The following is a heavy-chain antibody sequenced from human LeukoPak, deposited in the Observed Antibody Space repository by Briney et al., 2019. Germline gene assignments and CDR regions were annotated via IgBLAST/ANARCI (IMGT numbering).Heavy chain of an antibody. D-gene: IGHD3-16*01. J-gene: IGHJ4*02. V-gene: IGHV3-30*18. CDR3: AKSRGPNTFGGVHDY. CDR2: ISYDGSNK. Sequence: GGSLRLSCAASGFTFSSYGMHWVRQAPGKGLEWVAVISYDGSNKYYADSVKGRFTISRDNSKNTLYLQVNSLRAEDTAVYYCAKSRGPNTFGGVHDYWGQGTLVTVSS. CDR1: GFTFSSYG.